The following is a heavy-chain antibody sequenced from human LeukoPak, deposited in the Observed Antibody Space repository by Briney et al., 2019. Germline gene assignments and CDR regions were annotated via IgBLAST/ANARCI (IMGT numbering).Heavy chain of an antibody. J-gene: IGHJ4*02. Sequence: PSETLSLTCAVYGGSFSGYYWSWIRQPPGKGLEWIGYIYYSGSTNYNPSLKSRVTISVDTSKNQFSLKLSSVTAADTAVYYCARAMTGSYYSPRLDYWGQGTLVTVSS. CDR1: GGSFSGYY. D-gene: IGHD1-26*01. CDR3: ARAMTGSYYSPRLDY. V-gene: IGHV4-59*12. CDR2: IYYSGST.